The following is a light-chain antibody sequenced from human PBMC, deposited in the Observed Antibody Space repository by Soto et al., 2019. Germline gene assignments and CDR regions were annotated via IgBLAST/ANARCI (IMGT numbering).Light chain of an antibody. CDR3: QQYYSYPWT. Sequence: AIRMTQSPSSLSASTGDRVTITCRARQGISRYLAWYQQKPGKAPKLLIYAASTVQSGVPSRFSGSGSGTDFTLTISCLQSEDFATYSCQQYYSYPWTFGQGTKVEIK. CDR1: QGISRY. J-gene: IGKJ1*01. CDR2: AAS. V-gene: IGKV1-8*01.